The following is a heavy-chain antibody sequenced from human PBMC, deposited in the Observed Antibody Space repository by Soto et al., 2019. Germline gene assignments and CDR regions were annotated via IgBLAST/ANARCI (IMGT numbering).Heavy chain of an antibody. D-gene: IGHD3-10*01. CDR1: GFTLSNHD. V-gene: IGHV3-13*01. CDR3: ARGPGSPRYYNGMDV. J-gene: IGHJ6*02. Sequence: PGGSLRLSCAASGFTLSNHDMYWVRQATGKSLEWVSAIGIGGDTYYPASVKGRSTISRQNAKNSLYLQMNNLRAGDTAVYYCARGPGSPRYYNGMDVWGQGTTVTVSS. CDR2: IGIGGDT.